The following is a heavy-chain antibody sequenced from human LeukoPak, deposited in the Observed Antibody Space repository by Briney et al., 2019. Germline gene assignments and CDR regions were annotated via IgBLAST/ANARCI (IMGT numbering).Heavy chain of an antibody. J-gene: IGHJ4*02. CDR3: ARDRGFSYDLDY. CDR1: GGSISSSSYY. V-gene: IGHV4-61*01. Sequence: SETLSLTCTVSGGSISSSSYYWGWIRQPPGKGLERIGYIYYSGGTNYNPSLKSRVTISVDTSKNQFSLKLSSVTAADTAVYYCARDRGFSYDLDYWGQGTLVTVSS. D-gene: IGHD5-18*01. CDR2: IYYSGGT.